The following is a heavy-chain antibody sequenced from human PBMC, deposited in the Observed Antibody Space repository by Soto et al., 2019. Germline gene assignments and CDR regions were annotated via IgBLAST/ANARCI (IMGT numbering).Heavy chain of an antibody. J-gene: IGHJ6*02. V-gene: IGHV1-2*02. CDR2: INPNSGDT. CDR3: ATGPCNGGTGDSKYYYGMDA. D-gene: IGHD2-21*01. Sequence: ASVKVSCKASGYIFSDYYMHWVREVPGQGLEWMGWINPNSGDTNYEQKFQGRITMTRDTSINSAYMELKSLRPDDTAVYYCATGPCNGGTGDSKYYYGMDAWGHGTTVTVSS. CDR1: GYIFSDYY.